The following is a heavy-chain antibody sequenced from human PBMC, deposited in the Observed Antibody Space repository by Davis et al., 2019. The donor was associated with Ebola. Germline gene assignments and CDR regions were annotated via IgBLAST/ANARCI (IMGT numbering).Heavy chain of an antibody. CDR1: GFTFSSYW. J-gene: IGHJ4*02. CDR2: INPDGSFT. Sequence: PGGSLRLSCAAPGFTFSSYWMHWVRQAPGKGLAWVSRINPDGSFTDYADSVKGRFSISRDSTSNTLYLQMNGLRAEDTAVYYCARSSYQPDYWGQGTLVTVSS. CDR3: ARSSYQPDY. D-gene: IGHD2-2*01. V-gene: IGHV3-74*01.